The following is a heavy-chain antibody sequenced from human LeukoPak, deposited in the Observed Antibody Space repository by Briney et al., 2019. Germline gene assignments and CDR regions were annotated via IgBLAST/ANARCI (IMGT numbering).Heavy chain of an antibody. Sequence: GGSLRLSCAASRFTFNGYEMNWVRQAPGKGLEWISYITGSGSTKYYADSLKGRFTISRDNAKKSLYLQMNSLRAEDTAVYYCARSKDTETNAFDIWGQGTMVTVSS. CDR1: RFTFNGYE. D-gene: IGHD1-1*01. J-gene: IGHJ3*02. CDR3: ARSKDTETNAFDI. V-gene: IGHV3-48*03. CDR2: ITGSGSTK.